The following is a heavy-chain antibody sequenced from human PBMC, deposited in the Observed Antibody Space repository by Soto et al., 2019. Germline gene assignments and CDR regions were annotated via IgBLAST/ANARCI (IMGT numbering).Heavy chain of an antibody. Sequence: EVQLVESGGGLVQPGESLRLSCEASGFTFSNHWMHWFRQAPGKGPVWVARIKTDGSSTNYADYVKGRFTVSRDNAKNTLFLQMNSLRVEDTAVYYCARNWNGVDYWGQGTLVTVSS. CDR1: GFTFSNHW. D-gene: IGHD1-1*01. CDR2: IKTDGSST. V-gene: IGHV3-74*01. CDR3: ARNWNGVDY. J-gene: IGHJ4*02.